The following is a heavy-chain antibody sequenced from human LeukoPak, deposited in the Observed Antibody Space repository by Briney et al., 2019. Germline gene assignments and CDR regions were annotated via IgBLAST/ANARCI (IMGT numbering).Heavy chain of an antibody. CDR3: AREKIHVFDI. Sequence: ASVKVSCKASGYTFTSYNMQWVRQAPGQGLEWMGMINPSGGDTGYAQKFQGRVTMTRDTSTSTVYMELSSLRSEDTAVYYCAREKIHVFDIWGQGTMVTVSS. V-gene: IGHV1-46*01. J-gene: IGHJ3*02. CDR2: INPSGGDT. CDR1: GYTFTSYN.